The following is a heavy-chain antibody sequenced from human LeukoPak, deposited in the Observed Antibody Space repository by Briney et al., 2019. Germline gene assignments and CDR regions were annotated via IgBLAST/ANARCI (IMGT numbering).Heavy chain of an antibody. V-gene: IGHV1-69*05. J-gene: IGHJ6*03. CDR2: IIPIFGTA. Sequence: SVKVSCKASGGTFSSYAISWVRQAPGQGLEWMGGIIPIFGTANYAQKFQGRVTISTDESTSTAYMELSSLRSEDTAVYYCARGEWGMGVPAAPRPYYYMDVWGKGTTVTVSS. CDR1: GGTFSSYA. CDR3: ARGEWGMGVPAAPRPYYYMDV. D-gene: IGHD2-2*01.